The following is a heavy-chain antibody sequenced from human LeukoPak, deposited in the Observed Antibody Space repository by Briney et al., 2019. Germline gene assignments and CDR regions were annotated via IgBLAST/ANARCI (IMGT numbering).Heavy chain of an antibody. V-gene: IGHV3-30*04. CDR2: ISYDGSNK. CDR3: ARESHHDYYYGMDV. Sequence: GGSLRLSCAASGFTFSSYAMHWVRQAPGKGLEWVAVISYDGSNKYYADSVKGRFTISRDNSKNTLYLQMNSLRAEDTAVYYCARESHHDYYYGMDVWGQGTTVTVSS. J-gene: IGHJ6*02. CDR1: GFTFSSYA.